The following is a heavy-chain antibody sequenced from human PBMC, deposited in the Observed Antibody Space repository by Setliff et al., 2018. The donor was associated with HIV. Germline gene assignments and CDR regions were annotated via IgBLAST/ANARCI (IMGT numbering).Heavy chain of an antibody. CDR1: RFTFTTYA. V-gene: IGHV3-21*01. D-gene: IGHD6-13*01. CDR2: ISGSGSSI. J-gene: IGHJ6*02. CDR3: ASTFSSSWYPEDYYYYAMDV. Sequence: PGGSLRLSCAASRFTFTTYAMNWVRQAPGKGLEWVSSISGSGSSIYYADSVKGRFTISRDNAKNSLYLQMNSLRADDTAVYYCASTFSSSWYPEDYYYYAMDVWGQGTTVTVSS.